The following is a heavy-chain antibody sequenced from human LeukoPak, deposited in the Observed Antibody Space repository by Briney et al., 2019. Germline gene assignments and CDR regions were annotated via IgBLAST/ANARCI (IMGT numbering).Heavy chain of an antibody. D-gene: IGHD6-19*01. CDR2: ISAYNGNT. J-gene: IGHJ2*01. Sequence: ASVKVSCKASGYTFTSYGISWVRQAPGQGLEWMGWISAYNGNTNYAQKLQGRVTMTTDTSTSTAYMELRSLRSDDAAVYYCARPEGSSGWYSGHFDLWGRGTLVTVSS. V-gene: IGHV1-18*01. CDR1: GYTFTSYG. CDR3: ARPEGSSGWYSGHFDL.